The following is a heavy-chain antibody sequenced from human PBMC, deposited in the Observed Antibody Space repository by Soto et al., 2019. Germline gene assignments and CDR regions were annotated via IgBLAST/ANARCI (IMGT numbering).Heavy chain of an antibody. CDR3: AKDSLGRQNWFDP. CDR2: INSDGSST. CDR1: GFTFSSYW. V-gene: IGHV3-74*01. J-gene: IGHJ5*02. Sequence: GGSLRLSCAASGFTFSSYWMHWVRQAPGKGLVWVSRINSDGSSTSYADSVKGRFTISRDNAKNTLYLQMNSLRAEDTAVYYCAKDSLGRQNWFDPWGQGTLVTVSS. D-gene: IGHD1-26*01.